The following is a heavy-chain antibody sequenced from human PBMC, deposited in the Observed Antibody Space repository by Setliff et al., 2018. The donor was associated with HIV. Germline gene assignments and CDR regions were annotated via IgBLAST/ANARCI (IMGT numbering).Heavy chain of an antibody. J-gene: IGHJ4*02. D-gene: IGHD1-26*01. Sequence: LSLSCAASGFTFNDYGMDWVRQTPGKGLEWVAHIWFDGVHKHYADSVKGRFTISRDNAKNTLYLQMNSLRAEDTAVYYCARTIYSGSHFDYWGQGTLVTVSS. CDR1: GFTFNDYG. V-gene: IGHV3-33*03. CDR3: ARTIYSGSHFDY. CDR2: IWFDGVHK.